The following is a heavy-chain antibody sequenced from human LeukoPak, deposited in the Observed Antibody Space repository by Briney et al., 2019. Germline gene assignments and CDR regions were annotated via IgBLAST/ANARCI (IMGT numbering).Heavy chain of an antibody. CDR2: INPNSGGT. CDR1: GYTFTGYY. CDR3: ARRSTLYSSGRFYFDY. Sequence: ASVKVSCKASGYTFTGYYMHWVRQAPGQGLEWMGWINPNSGGTNYAQKFQGRVTMTTDTSTSTAYMELRGLRSDDTAVYYCARRSTLYSSGRFYFDYWGQGTLVTVSS. V-gene: IGHV1-2*02. J-gene: IGHJ4*02. D-gene: IGHD6-19*01.